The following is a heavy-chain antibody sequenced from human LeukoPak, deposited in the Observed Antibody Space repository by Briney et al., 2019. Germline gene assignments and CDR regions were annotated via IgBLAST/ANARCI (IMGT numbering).Heavy chain of an antibody. CDR2: VSFDGSNR. J-gene: IGHJ6*02. CDR3: ATYTHWVAGDV. V-gene: IGHV3-30*07. CDR1: GFIFSSYP. Sequence: GRSLRLSCAASGFIFSSYPMHWVRQAPGKGLDWVAVVSFDGSNRYYADSVKGRFTISRDNARKSLYLQMSSLRAEDTAVYYCATYTHWVAGDVWGQGTTVTVSS. D-gene: IGHD3-16*01.